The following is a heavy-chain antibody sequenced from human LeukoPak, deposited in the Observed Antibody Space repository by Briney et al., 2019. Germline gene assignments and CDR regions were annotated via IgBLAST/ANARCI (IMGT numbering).Heavy chain of an antibody. J-gene: IGHJ5*02. V-gene: IGHV1-69*04. CDR1: GGTFSSYA. D-gene: IGHD6-13*01. CDR3: AIDRSVIGIAADNWFDP. Sequence: SVKVSCKASGGTFSSYASSWVRQAPGQGLEWMGRIIPILGIANYAQKFQGRVTITADKSTSTAYMELSSLRSEDTAVYYCAIDRSVIGIAADNWFDPWGQGTLVTVSS. CDR2: IIPILGIA.